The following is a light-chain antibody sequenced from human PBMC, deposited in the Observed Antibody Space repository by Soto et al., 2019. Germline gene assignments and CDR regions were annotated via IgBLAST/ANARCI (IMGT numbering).Light chain of an antibody. J-gene: IGLJ2*01. CDR2: EVS. CDR3: SSYAGSNNVV. Sequence: QSALTQPPSASGSPGQSVTISCTGTSSDVGAYNYVSWYQQHPGKAPKLMICEVSKRPSGVPDRFSGSKSGNTASLTVSGLQAEDEADYYCSSYAGSNNVVFGGGTQLTVL. V-gene: IGLV2-8*01. CDR1: SSDVGAYNY.